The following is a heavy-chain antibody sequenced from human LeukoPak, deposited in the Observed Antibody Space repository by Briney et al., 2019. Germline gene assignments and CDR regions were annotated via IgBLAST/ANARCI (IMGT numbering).Heavy chain of an antibody. V-gene: IGHV1-2*02. CDR2: INPNSGGT. CDR1: GYTFTGYY. CDR3: ARSIVVVPAAILYYYYGMDV. D-gene: IGHD2-2*02. J-gene: IGHJ6*02. Sequence: VKVSCKAXGYTFTGYYMHWVRQAPGQGLEWMGWINPNSGGTNYAQKFQGRVTMTRDTSISTACMELSRLRSDDTAVYYCARSIVVVPAAILYYYYGMDVWGQGTTVTVSS.